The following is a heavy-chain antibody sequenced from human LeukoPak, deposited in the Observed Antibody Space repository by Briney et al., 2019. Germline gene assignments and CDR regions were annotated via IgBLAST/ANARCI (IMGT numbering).Heavy chain of an antibody. CDR2: ISGDGGTT. Sequence: GGSLRLSCAASGFSFDDYAMQWVRQALGKGLEWVSLISGDGGTTYYTDSMKGRFTISRDNSENSLYLQMNSLRTEDTALYYCAKDWRYFGDDFDLWGRGTLVTVSS. CDR3: AKDWRYFGDDFDL. V-gene: IGHV3-43*02. D-gene: IGHD4-17*01. CDR1: GFSFDDYA. J-gene: IGHJ2*01.